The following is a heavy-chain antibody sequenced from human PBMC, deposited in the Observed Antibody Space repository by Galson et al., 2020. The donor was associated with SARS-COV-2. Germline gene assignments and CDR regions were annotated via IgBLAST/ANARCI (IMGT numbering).Heavy chain of an antibody. D-gene: IGHD4-17*01. CDR2: ISYDGSDN. Sequence: GESLKISCAASVFTFSTYALHWVRQAPGKGLEWLAVISYDGSDNYYANSVKGRFTISRDNFKNTLYLQMSSLRAEDTAVYYCARVPNDYGDYLYYFDFWGQGTLVTVSS. V-gene: IGHV3-30*15. CDR1: VFTFSTYA. J-gene: IGHJ4*02. CDR3: ARVPNDYGDYLYYFDF.